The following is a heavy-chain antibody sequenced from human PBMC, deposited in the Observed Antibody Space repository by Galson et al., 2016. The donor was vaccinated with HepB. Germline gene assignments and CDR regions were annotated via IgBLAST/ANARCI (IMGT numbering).Heavy chain of an antibody. J-gene: IGHJ6*03. V-gene: IGHV1-69*01. CDR1: GGNFSSHG. Sequence: SCKAFGGNFSSHGVSWVRQAPGQGLEWVGGSIPIFGITNYAQRFLGRVTITAGESTTTAYLELSSLTSEDTAVYYCATMGHCSSSGCYLGYYHYFYMDVWGKGTTVTVSS. CDR3: ATMGHCSSSGCYLGYYHYFYMDV. CDR2: SIPIFGIT. D-gene: IGHD2-2*01.